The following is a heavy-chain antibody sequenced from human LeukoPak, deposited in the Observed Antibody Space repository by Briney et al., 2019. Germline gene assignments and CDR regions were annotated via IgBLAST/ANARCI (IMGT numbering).Heavy chain of an antibody. CDR2: ISGIGNAI. CDR1: GFTFTNYA. Sequence: GGSLRLSCAASGFTFTNYALSWVRQAPGKGLEWVSAISGIGNAIFYADSVKGRFTISRDNSKNTLQLQMHSLRAEDTAIYYCARELVSLGTGYFDLWGRGTLVTVSS. D-gene: IGHD7-27*01. CDR3: ARELVSLGTGYFDL. J-gene: IGHJ2*01. V-gene: IGHV3-23*01.